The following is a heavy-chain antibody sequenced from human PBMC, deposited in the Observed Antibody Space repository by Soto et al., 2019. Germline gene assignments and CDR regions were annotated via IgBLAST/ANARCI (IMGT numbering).Heavy chain of an antibody. V-gene: IGHV4-59*08. D-gene: IGHD3-16*01. CDR2: IYYSGST. CDR1: GGSIRSYY. J-gene: IGHJ3*02. CDR3: ARKRWHAFDI. Sequence: SETLSLTCTVSGGSIRSYYWSWIRQPPGKGLEWIGYIYYSGSTNYNPSLKSRVTISVDTSKNQFSLKLSSVTAADTAVYYCARKRWHAFDIWGQGTMVTVSS.